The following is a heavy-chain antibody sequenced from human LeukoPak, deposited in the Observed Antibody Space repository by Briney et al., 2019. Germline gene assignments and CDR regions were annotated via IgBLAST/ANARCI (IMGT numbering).Heavy chain of an antibody. D-gene: IGHD3-10*01. CDR1: GYTFTNYA. CDR2: INAGNGNT. J-gene: IGHJ4*02. Sequence: ASVKVSCKASGYTFTNYAMHWVRQAPGQRPEWMGWINAGNGNTEYSQKFQDRVTITRDISASTGYMELSRLTSEDTAVYYCARGSYYYGSGSSMGSDYWGQGTLVTVSS. CDR3: ARGSYYYGSGSSMGSDY. V-gene: IGHV1-3*01.